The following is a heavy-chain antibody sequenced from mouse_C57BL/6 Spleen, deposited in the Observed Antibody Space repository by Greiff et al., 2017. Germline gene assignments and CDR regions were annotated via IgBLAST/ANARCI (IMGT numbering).Heavy chain of an antibody. CDR1: GYAFSSSW. D-gene: IGHD4-1*01. J-gene: IGHJ2*01. CDR3: ARRDWDRGFDY. Sequence: QVQLQQSGPELVKPGASVKISCKASGYAFSSSWMNWVKQRPGKGLEWIGRIYPGDGDTNYNGKFKGKATLTADKASSTAYMQLSSLTSEDSAIYFCARRDWDRGFDYWGQGTTLTVSS. CDR2: IYPGDGDT. V-gene: IGHV1-82*01.